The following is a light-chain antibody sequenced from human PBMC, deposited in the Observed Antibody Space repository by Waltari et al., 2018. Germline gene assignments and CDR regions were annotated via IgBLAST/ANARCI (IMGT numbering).Light chain of an antibody. CDR2: DVS. CDR1: SSDVGGYNY. Sequence: QSALTQPRSVSGSPGQSVTISCTGTSSDVGGYNYVSWYQQHPGKAPKLMIYDVSKRPSGVPDRVSGSKSGNTASLIISGLQAEDEADYYCCSYAGSSLYVFGTGTKVTVL. J-gene: IGLJ1*01. CDR3: CSYAGSSLYV. V-gene: IGLV2-11*01.